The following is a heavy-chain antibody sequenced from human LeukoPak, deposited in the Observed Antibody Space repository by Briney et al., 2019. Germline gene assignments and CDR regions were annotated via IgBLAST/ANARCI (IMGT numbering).Heavy chain of an antibody. D-gene: IGHD6-13*01. V-gene: IGHV2-5*01. CDR3: AHRRRGSSWYTSFDY. J-gene: IGHJ4*02. Sequence: SGPTLVKPTQTLTLTCTFSGFSLSTSGVGVGWIRQPTGKALEWLALIYWNDDKRYSPSLKSRLTITKDTSKNQLVLTMTNMDPVDTATYYCAHRRRGSSWYTSFDYWGQGTLVTVSS. CDR1: GFSLSTSGVG. CDR2: IYWNDDK.